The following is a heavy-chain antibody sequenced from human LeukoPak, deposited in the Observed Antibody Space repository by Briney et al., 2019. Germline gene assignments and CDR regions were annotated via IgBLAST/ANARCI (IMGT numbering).Heavy chain of an antibody. Sequence: SETLSLTCTVSGYSISSGYHWGWMRQPPGKRLEWIGNIFHSGSTHYSPSLKSRVAMSLQTSINQFSLNLFSVTAADTAMYYCTVSTRGYAVLADYWGQGTLVTVSS. CDR2: IFHSGST. D-gene: IGHD3-3*01. V-gene: IGHV4-38-2*02. J-gene: IGHJ4*02. CDR1: GYSISSGYH. CDR3: TVSTRGYAVLADY.